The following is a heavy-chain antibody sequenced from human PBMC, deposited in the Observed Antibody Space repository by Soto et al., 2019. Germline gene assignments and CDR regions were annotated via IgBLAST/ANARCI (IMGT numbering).Heavy chain of an antibody. CDR1: GFTFSSYS. CDR2: ISSSSSYI. CDR3: AREPLYYYDSSGYDY. Sequence: EVQLVESGGGLVKPGGSLRLSCAASGFTFSSYSMNWVRQAPGKGLEWVSSISSSSSYIYYADSVKGRFTISRDNAKNSLYLQMNSLRAEDTAVYYCAREPLYYYDSSGYDYWGQGTLVIVSP. J-gene: IGHJ4*02. V-gene: IGHV3-21*01. D-gene: IGHD3-22*01.